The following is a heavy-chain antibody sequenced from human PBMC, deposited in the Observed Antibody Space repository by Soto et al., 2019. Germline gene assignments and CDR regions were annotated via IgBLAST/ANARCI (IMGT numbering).Heavy chain of an antibody. CDR1: GDSVSSNSAA. J-gene: IGHJ3*02. CDR3: ARTPGDIVVVPAAISAFDI. D-gene: IGHD2-2*02. CDR2: TYYRSKWYN. V-gene: IGHV6-1*01. Sequence: PSQTLSLTCAISGDSVSSNSAAWNWIRQSPSRGLEWLGRTYYRSKWYNDYAVSVKSRITINPDTSKNQFSLQLNSVTPEDTAVYYCARTPGDIVVVPAAISAFDISGQGTMVTLSS.